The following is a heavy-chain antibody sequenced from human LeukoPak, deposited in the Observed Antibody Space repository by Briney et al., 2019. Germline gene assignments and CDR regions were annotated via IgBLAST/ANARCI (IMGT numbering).Heavy chain of an antibody. J-gene: IGHJ3*02. CDR1: GGSISNYY. Sequence: PSETLSLTCTVPGGSISNYYWSWIRQPPGKGLEWIGYIHYSGSTNYNPSLKSRVTISLDTSRNQFSLKLNSVTAADTAVYYCAKSNGYGLVDIWGQGTMVTVSS. D-gene: IGHD3-10*01. CDR3: AKSNGYGLVDI. CDR2: IHYSGST. V-gene: IGHV4-59*12.